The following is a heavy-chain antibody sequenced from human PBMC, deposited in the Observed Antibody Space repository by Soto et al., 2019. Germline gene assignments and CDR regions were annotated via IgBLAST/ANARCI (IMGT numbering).Heavy chain of an antibody. CDR1: GFTFSSYS. V-gene: IGHV3-21*01. CDR2: ISSSSSYI. CDR3: ARVSFPNYDSSGYDAFDI. D-gene: IGHD3-22*01. J-gene: IGHJ3*02. Sequence: GGSLRLSCSASGFTFSSYSMNWVRQAPGKGLEWVSSISSSSSYIYYADSVKGRFTISRDNAKNSLYLQMNSLRAEDTAVYYCARVSFPNYDSSGYDAFDIWGQGTMVTVSS.